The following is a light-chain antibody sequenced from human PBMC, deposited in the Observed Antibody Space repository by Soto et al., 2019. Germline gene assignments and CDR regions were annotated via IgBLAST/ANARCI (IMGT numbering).Light chain of an antibody. CDR3: QQYGSSPPIP. CDR2: GAS. CDR1: QSLTSSY. V-gene: IGKV3-20*01. Sequence: EIVLTQSPGTLSLSPGETATLSCRASQSLTSSYLAWYQQKPGQAPRLLIYGASSRATGIPDRFSGSGSGTDFTLTISRLEPEDFAVYYCQQYGSSPPIPFGQGTRLEI. J-gene: IGKJ5*01.